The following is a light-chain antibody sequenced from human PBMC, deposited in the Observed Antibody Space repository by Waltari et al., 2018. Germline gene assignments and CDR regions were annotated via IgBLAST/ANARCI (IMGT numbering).Light chain of an antibody. CDR1: TNDIGTYDL. CDR2: EVN. CDR3: CSYAGIRLL. Sequence: HSALTQPASVSGSPGQSITISCTGTTNDIGTYDLVSWYQQHPGKAPQLRIYEVNKRPSGVSNRFAGSKSGNTASLTISGLQAEDEADYFCCSYAGIRLLFGGGTQLTVL. V-gene: IGLV2-23*02. J-gene: IGLJ3*02.